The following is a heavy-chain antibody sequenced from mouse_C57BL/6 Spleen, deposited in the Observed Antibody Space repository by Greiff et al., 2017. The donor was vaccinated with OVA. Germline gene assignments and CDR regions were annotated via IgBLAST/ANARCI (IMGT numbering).Heavy chain of an antibody. V-gene: IGHV10-1*01. Sequence: EVQLVESGGGLVQPKGSLKLSCAASGFSFNTYAMNWVRQAPGKGLEWVARIRSKSNNYATYYADSVKDRFTISRDDSESMLYLQMNNLKTEDTAMYYCVRHRDYGSSHWYFDVWGTGTTVTVSS. CDR1: GFSFNTYA. CDR3: VRHRDYGSSHWYFDV. CDR2: IRSKSNNYAT. J-gene: IGHJ1*03. D-gene: IGHD1-1*01.